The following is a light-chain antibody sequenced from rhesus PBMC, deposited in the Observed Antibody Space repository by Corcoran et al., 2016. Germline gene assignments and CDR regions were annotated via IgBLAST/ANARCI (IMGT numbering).Light chain of an antibody. CDR2: GNT. J-gene: IGLJ1*01. CDR1: SLKTYY. CDR3: GSWDNSGNHYI. V-gene: IGLV3S11*01. Sequence: SSGLTQAPALSVALGHTVRMTCQGDSLKTYYASWYQQKPGQVPVLVIYGNTNRPSGIPGRFSGSWSGNTGSLTITGAQVEDETDYYWGSWDNSGNHYIFGAGTRLTVL.